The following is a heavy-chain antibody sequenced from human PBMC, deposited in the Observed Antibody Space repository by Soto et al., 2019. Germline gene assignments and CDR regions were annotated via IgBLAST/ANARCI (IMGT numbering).Heavy chain of an antibody. Sequence: QVQLVESGGGVVQPGRPLRLSCAASGFTFSSYALHWVRQAPGKGLEWVAVISYDGSKKYYADSVKGRFTISRDNSKNTLYLQMNSLRVEDTAVYYCARSVAFWSGNEPNNWFDPWGQGTLVTVSS. J-gene: IGHJ5*02. CDR1: GFTFSSYA. CDR3: ARSVAFWSGNEPNNWFDP. D-gene: IGHD3-3*01. V-gene: IGHV3-30-3*01. CDR2: ISYDGSKK.